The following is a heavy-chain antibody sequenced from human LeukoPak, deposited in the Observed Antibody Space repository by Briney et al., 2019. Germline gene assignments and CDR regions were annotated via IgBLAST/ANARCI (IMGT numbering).Heavy chain of an antibody. CDR1: GFTFSSYA. CDR3: ARDQSWERLVGAVDY. D-gene: IGHD1-26*01. J-gene: IGHJ4*02. Sequence: PGGSLRLSCAASGFTFSSYAMHWVRQAPGRGLEWVAVISYDGSNKYYADSVKGRFTISRDNSKNTLYLQMNSLRAEDTAVYYCARDQSWERLVGAVDYWGQGTLVTVSS. CDR2: ISYDGSNK. V-gene: IGHV3-30*04.